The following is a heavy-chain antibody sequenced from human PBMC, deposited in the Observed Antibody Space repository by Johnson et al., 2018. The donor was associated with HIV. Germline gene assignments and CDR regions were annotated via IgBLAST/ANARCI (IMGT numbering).Heavy chain of an antibody. CDR3: ARGPVMVRGVTDAFDI. CDR2: INWNGGRT. J-gene: IGHJ3*02. D-gene: IGHD3-10*01. V-gene: IGHV3-33*08. Sequence: QVQLVESGGGVVPPGRSLRVSCGASGFSFSSYDMHWVRQAPGKGLEWVSGINWNGGRTDYADSVKGRFTISSDNSKNTLYLQMNSLRAEDTAVYYCARGPVMVRGVTDAFDIWGQGTMVTVSS. CDR1: GFSFSSYD.